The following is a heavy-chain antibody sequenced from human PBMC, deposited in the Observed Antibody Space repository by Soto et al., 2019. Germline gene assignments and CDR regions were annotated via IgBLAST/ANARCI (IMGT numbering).Heavy chain of an antibody. CDR3: TRDASRDSSARGWFDP. D-gene: IGHD6-13*01. V-gene: IGHV3-30*03. Sequence: GGSLRLSCAASGFTFSSYGMHWVRQAPGKGLEWVAVISYDGSNKYCADSVKGRFTISRDNSKNTLYLHMNSLRAEDTAVYYCTRDASRDSSARGWFDPWGPGTLVTVSS. CDR1: GFTFSSYG. J-gene: IGHJ5*02. CDR2: ISYDGSNK.